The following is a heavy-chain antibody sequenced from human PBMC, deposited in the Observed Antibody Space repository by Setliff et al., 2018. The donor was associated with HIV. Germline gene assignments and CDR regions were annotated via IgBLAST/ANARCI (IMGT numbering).Heavy chain of an antibody. D-gene: IGHD3-22*01. CDR2: ISPNNFNT. J-gene: IGHJ3*02. V-gene: IGHV1-2*06. Sequence: ASVKVSCKTSGYTFDGHYLHWVRQAPGQGLEWMGRISPNNFNTQYAKNFQGRVTMTWDTSTSTGYMEVYRLRSDDTAVYYCGAGGYQNAFDIWGQGTMVTVSS. CDR3: GAGGYQNAFDI. CDR1: GYTFDGHY.